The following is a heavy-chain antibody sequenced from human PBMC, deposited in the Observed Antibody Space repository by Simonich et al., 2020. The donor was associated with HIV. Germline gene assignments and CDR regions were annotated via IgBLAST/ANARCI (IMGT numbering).Heavy chain of an antibody. V-gene: IGHV4-34*01. Sequence: QVQLQQWGAGLLKPSETLSLTCVVYGGSLSGHYWSWIRQPPGKGLEWIGEINHSGNTNYNPSLKSRVAISVDTSKNQFSLNLSSVTAADTAVYYCARSPNYYDISGDLDYWGQGTLVTVSS. CDR1: GGSLSGHY. J-gene: IGHJ4*02. CDR3: ARSPNYYDISGDLDY. D-gene: IGHD3-22*01. CDR2: INHSGNT.